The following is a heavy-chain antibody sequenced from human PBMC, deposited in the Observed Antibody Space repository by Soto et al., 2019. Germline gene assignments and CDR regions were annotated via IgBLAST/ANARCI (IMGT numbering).Heavy chain of an antibody. Sequence: GESLKISCKASGYSFTSCWIAWVRQMPGKGLEWLGIIYPGDSDTRYSPSFQGQVTISADKSISTAYLQWSSLTASDTAMYYCAASRNRLGGFASFGQGTLVTGSS. CDR1: GYSFTSCW. CDR2: IYPGDSDT. D-gene: IGHD3-10*01. CDR3: AASRNRLGGFAS. V-gene: IGHV5-51*03. J-gene: IGHJ5*01.